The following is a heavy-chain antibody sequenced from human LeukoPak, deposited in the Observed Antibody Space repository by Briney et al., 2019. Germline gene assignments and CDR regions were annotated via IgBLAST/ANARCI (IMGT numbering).Heavy chain of an antibody. CDR3: ARDYQGGYGDKTVDY. Sequence: SETLSLTCAVYGGSFSGYYWSWLRQPPGKGLEWFGEINHSGRTNYNPSLKSRVTISLDTSKNQFSLKLSSVTAADTAVYYCARDYQGGYGDKTVDYWGQGTLVTVSS. D-gene: IGHD5-18*01. V-gene: IGHV4-34*01. CDR1: GGSFSGYY. CDR2: INHSGRT. J-gene: IGHJ4*02.